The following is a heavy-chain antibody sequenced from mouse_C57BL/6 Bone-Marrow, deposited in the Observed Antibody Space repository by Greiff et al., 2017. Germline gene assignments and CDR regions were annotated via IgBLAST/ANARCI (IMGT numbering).Heavy chain of an antibody. Sequence: EVKLVESGGGLVKPGGSLKLSCAASGFTFSSYAMSWVRQTPEKRLEWVATISDGGSYTYYPDNVKGRFTISRDNAKNNLYLQMSHLKSEDTAMYYCARDPLYGNYKELGYWGQGTTLTVSS. CDR1: GFTFSSYA. D-gene: IGHD2-1*01. V-gene: IGHV5-4*01. CDR2: ISDGGSYT. CDR3: ARDPLYGNYKELGY. J-gene: IGHJ2*01.